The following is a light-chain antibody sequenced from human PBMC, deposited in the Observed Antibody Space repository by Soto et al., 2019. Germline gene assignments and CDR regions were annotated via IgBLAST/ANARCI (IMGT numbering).Light chain of an antibody. Sequence: DIQTTQSPCTLPSSVGEKITTTCRASQSISNWLAWYQQKPGTAPEVLIYHASNLQSGVPSRFSGSGSGTEFTLTISSLQPDDFATYYCQQYNSYSFGQGTKVDI. CDR3: QQYNSYS. CDR2: HAS. J-gene: IGKJ1*01. CDR1: QSISNW. V-gene: IGKV1-5*01.